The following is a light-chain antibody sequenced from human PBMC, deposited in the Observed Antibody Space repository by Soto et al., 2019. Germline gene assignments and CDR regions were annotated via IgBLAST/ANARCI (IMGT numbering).Light chain of an antibody. J-gene: IGKJ2*01. V-gene: IGKV1-6*01. CDR3: LQDYDFPYT. Sequence: AIQMTHSPPSLSASVGARAIITCRASQDIRVDVGWLQQRPGHAPNLLIYAASTLHTGVPSTFTGSGSGTDFTLTINDXQPEDVATYFCLQDYDFPYTFGQGTKVDIK. CDR2: AAS. CDR1: QDIRVD.